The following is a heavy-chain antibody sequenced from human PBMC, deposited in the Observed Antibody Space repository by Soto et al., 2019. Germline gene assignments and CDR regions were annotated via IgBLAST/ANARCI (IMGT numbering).Heavy chain of an antibody. CDR2: ISSSSSYI. V-gene: IGHV3-21*01. CDR3: ARTALGAVTAYFDY. Sequence: PGGSLRLSCAASGFTFSSYSMNWVRQAPGKGLEWVSSISSSSSYIYYADSVKGRFTISRDNAKNSLYLQMNSLRAEDTAVYYCARTALGAVTAYFDYWGQGTQVTVSS. D-gene: IGHD4-17*01. J-gene: IGHJ4*02. CDR1: GFTFSSYS.